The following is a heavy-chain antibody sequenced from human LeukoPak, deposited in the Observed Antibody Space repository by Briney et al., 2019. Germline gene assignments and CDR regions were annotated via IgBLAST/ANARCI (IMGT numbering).Heavy chain of an antibody. CDR1: GGSISSGGYY. Sequence: SETLSLTCTVSGGSISSGGYYWSWIRQHPGKGLAWIGYIYYSGSTYYNPSLKSRVTISVDTSKNQFSLKLSSVTAADTAVYYCARNFTPDLWFGEPYYFDYWGQGTLVTVSS. V-gene: IGHV4-31*03. CDR3: ARNFTPDLWFGEPYYFDY. CDR2: IYYSGST. J-gene: IGHJ4*02. D-gene: IGHD3-10*01.